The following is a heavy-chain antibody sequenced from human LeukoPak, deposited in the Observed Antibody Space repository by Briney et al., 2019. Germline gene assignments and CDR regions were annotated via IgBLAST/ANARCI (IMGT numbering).Heavy chain of an antibody. D-gene: IGHD3-22*01. CDR3: AKEIPYDSSGYYPFDY. CDR2: IRYDGSNK. V-gene: IGHV3-30*02. J-gene: IGHJ4*02. CDR1: GFTFSSYG. Sequence: GGSLRLSCAASGFTFSSYGMHWVRQAPGKGLEWVAFIRYDGSNKYYADSVKGRFTISRDNSKNTLYLQMNSLRAEDTAVYYCAKEIPYDSSGYYPFDYWGQGTLVTVSS.